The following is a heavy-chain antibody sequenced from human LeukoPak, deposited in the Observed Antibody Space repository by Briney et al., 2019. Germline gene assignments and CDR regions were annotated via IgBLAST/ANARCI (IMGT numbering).Heavy chain of an antibody. D-gene: IGHD3-10*01. CDR2: IYYSGST. CDR1: GGSISSGDYY. J-gene: IGHJ3*02. CDR3: AFPLYGSGSPPAFDI. Sequence: SETLSLTCTVSGGSISSGDYYWSWIRQPPGKGLEWIGYIYYSGSTYYNPSLKSRVTISVDTSKNQFSLKLSSVTAADTAVHYCAFPLYGSGSPPAFDIWGQGTMVTVSS. V-gene: IGHV4-30-4*01.